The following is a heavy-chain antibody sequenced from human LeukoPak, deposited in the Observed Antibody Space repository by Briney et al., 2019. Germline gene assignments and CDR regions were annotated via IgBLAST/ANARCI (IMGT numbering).Heavy chain of an antibody. CDR3: VKRKGSNHGEFDY. J-gene: IGHJ4*02. D-gene: IGHD6-13*01. CDR1: GFTFSSNA. Sequence: GASLRLSCAASGFTFSSNAMSWVRQAPGKGLEWVSAISGSGGSTYYADSVKGRFTISRDNSKNTLYLQMNSLRAEDTAVYYCVKRKGSNHGEFDYWGQGTLVTVSS. CDR2: ISGSGGST. V-gene: IGHV3-23*01.